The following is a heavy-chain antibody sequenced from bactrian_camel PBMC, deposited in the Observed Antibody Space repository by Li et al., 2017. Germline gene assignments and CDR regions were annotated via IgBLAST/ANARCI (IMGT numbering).Heavy chain of an antibody. V-gene: IGHV3S1*01. CDR1: GRSNENYF. J-gene: IGHJ4*01. D-gene: IGHD5*01. Sequence: HVQLVESGGGSVQAGGSLRLSCAISGRSNENYFLAWLRQPPGKEREGVAAMYTGFGGGNIYYDDSVKGRFTVSRDADTKNSLYLQMNELKFEDTAMYYCVADSRPPCRVPSLPLAIIKGQGTQVTVS. CDR2: MYTGFGGGNI.